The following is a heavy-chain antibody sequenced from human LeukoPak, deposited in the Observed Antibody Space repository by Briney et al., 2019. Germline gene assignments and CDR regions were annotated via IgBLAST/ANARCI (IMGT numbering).Heavy chain of an antibody. D-gene: IGHD2-2*01. Sequence: GGSLRLSCAASGFTFSSYAMSWVRQAPGKGLEWVSAISGSGGSTYYADSVKGRFTISRDNSKNTLYLQMNSLRAEDTAVYYCAKGIYCSSTSCPPRYGMDVWGKGTTVTVSS. CDR2: ISGSGGST. CDR3: AKGIYCSSTSCPPRYGMDV. CDR1: GFTFSSYA. V-gene: IGHV3-23*01. J-gene: IGHJ6*04.